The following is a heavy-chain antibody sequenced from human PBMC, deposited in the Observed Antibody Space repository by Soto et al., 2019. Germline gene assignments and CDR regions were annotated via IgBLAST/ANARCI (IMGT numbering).Heavy chain of an antibody. Sequence: GASVKVSCKASGYTFTNYAIHWVRQGPGQRLEWMGWINAGNGKTKYSQKFQGRATITRDTCASTAYMELSSLRSEDTAVYYCARDGAVAGNTNFDYWGQGTLVTVSS. CDR2: INAGNGKT. CDR3: ARDGAVAGNTNFDY. V-gene: IGHV1-3*01. D-gene: IGHD6-19*01. CDR1: GYTFTNYA. J-gene: IGHJ4*02.